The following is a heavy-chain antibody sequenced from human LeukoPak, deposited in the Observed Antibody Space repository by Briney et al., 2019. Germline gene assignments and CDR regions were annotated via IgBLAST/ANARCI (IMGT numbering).Heavy chain of an antibody. CDR2: IKEDGSEK. D-gene: IGHD5-12*01. Sequence: GGSLRLSCAASGFTFSNYWMGWVRQAPGKGLEWVANIKEDGSEKYYVDSVKGRFTISRDNAKKSLYLQMNSLRAEDTAVYYCARDGGGYDIWGQGALVTVSS. CDR3: ARDGGGYDI. V-gene: IGHV3-7*01. J-gene: IGHJ4*02. CDR1: GFTFSNYW.